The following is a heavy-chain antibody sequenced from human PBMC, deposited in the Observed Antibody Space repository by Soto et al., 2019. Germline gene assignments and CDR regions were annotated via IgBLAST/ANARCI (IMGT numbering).Heavy chain of an antibody. Sequence: GGSLRLSCAASGFTFSSYEMNWVRQAPGKGLEWVSYISSSGSTIYYADSVKGRFTISRDNAKNSLYLQMNSLRAEDTAVYYCARESSSSGWTVFEVGRYYYYGMDVWGQGTTVTFSS. D-gene: IGHD6-19*01. V-gene: IGHV3-48*03. CDR2: ISSSGSTI. J-gene: IGHJ6*02. CDR3: ARESSSSGWTVFEVGRYYYYGMDV. CDR1: GFTFSSYE.